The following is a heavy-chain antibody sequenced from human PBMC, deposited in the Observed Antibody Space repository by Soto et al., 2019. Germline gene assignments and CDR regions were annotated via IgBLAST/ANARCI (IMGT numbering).Heavy chain of an antibody. CDR2: IYYRGNA. V-gene: IGHV4-39*01. D-gene: IGHD3-3*01. CDR3: ASLIGVAKPYFDY. CDR1: DDSINSDKYY. J-gene: IGHJ4*02. Sequence: SETLSLTCSVSDDSINSDKYYWGWIRQPPGKGLEWIGSIYYRGNAYYNPSLPTRVTISVDKSKNQFSLNLSSVTAADTAVYFCASLIGVAKPYFDYWGQGIQVTVSS.